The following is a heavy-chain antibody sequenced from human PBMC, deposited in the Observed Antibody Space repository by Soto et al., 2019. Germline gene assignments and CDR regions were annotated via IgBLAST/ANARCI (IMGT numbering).Heavy chain of an antibody. J-gene: IGHJ3*02. CDR1: GYSFTSYW. CDR2: IYPGDSDT. CDR3: ARDDCSGGSCYDAFDI. D-gene: IGHD2-15*01. Sequence: GESLKISRKGSGYSFTSYWIGWVRQMPGKGLEWMGIIYPGDSDTRYSPSFQGQVTISADKSISTAYLQWSSLKASDTAMYYCARDDCSGGSCYDAFDIWGQGTMVTVSS. V-gene: IGHV5-51*01.